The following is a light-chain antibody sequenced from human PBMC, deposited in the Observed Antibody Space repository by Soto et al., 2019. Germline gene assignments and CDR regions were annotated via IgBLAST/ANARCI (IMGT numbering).Light chain of an antibody. CDR2: DNN. V-gene: IGLV1-40*01. CDR1: SSNIGAASN. Sequence: QSVLTQPPSVSGAPGQSVTISCTGSSSNIGAASNVYWYQQLPGAAPKLLFYDNNSRPSGVPDRFSGSKSGTSASLAITGLQAEDDADYYCQSYDFSLTAVVFGGGTKLTVL. J-gene: IGLJ2*01. CDR3: QSYDFSLTAVV.